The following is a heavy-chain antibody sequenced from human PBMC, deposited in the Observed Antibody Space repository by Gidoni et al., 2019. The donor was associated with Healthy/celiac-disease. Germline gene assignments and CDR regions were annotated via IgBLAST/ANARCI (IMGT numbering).Heavy chain of an antibody. CDR2: IYSGGST. V-gene: IGHV3-66*01. J-gene: IGHJ4*02. Sequence: EVQLVASGGGLVQPGGSLILSCAASGFTVSSNYMSWVRQAPGKGLEWVSVIYSGGSTYNADSVKGRFTISRDNSKNTLYLQMNSLRAEDTAVYYCARDKWDGRGDYFDYWGQGTLVTVSS. D-gene: IGHD1-26*01. CDR3: ARDKWDGRGDYFDY. CDR1: GFTVSSNY.